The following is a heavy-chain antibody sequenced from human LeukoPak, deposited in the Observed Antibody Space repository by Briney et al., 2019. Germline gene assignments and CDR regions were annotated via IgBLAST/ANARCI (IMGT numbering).Heavy chain of an antibody. CDR2: IYYSGST. D-gene: IGHD6-13*01. Sequence: SETLSLTCTVSGGSISSYYWSWLRQPPGKGLEWIGYIYYSGSTNYNPSLKSRVTISVDTSKNQFSLKLSSVTAADTAVYYCARVPAGYSSSWLDYWGQGTLVTVSS. CDR1: GGSISSYY. CDR3: ARVPAGYSSSWLDY. V-gene: IGHV4-59*01. J-gene: IGHJ4*02.